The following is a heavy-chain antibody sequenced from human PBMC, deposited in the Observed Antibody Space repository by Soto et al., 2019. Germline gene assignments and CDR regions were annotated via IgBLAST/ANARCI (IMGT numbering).Heavy chain of an antibody. J-gene: IGHJ4*02. Sequence: QVQLVQSGAEVKKPGASVKVSCKASGYTFTSYAMHWVRQAPGQRLEWMGWINAGNGNTKYSQKFQGRVTITRDTSASTAYMELCSLRSEDTAVYYCAGGLTYYDILTGLHAYYLDYWGQGTLVTVSS. D-gene: IGHD3-9*01. V-gene: IGHV1-3*01. CDR1: GYTFTSYA. CDR3: AGGLTYYDILTGLHAYYLDY. CDR2: INAGNGNT.